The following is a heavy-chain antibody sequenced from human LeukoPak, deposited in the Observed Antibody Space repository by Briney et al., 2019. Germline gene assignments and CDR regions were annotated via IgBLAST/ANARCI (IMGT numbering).Heavy chain of an antibody. D-gene: IGHD3-10*01. CDR1: GGTFSSYA. Sequence: SVKVSCKASGGTFSSYAISWVRPAPGQGLEWMGGIIPIFGTANYAQKFQGRVTITADESTSTAYMELSSLRSEDTAVYYCARVLSTYGSGSYSSWFDPWGQETLVTVSS. CDR2: IIPIFGTA. CDR3: ARVLSTYGSGSYSSWFDP. V-gene: IGHV1-69*13. J-gene: IGHJ5*02.